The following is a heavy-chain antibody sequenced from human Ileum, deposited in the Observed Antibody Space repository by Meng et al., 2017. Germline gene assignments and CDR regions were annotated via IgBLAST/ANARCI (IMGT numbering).Heavy chain of an antibody. CDR1: GGSISSGGYY. CDR2: IYYSGTT. V-gene: IGHV4-31*03. D-gene: IGHD6-13*01. CDR3: AREPPAAAGTGADY. Sequence: QVQLQESGPGLVKPSQNLSLTCTVSGGSISSGGYYWSWIRQHPGKGLEWIGYIYYSGTTYYNPSLKSRVTISVDTSKNQFSLKLSSVTAADTAVYYCAREPPAAAGTGADYWGQGTLVTVSS. J-gene: IGHJ4*02.